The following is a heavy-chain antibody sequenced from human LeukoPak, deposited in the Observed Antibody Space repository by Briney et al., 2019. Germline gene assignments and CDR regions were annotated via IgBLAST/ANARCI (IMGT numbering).Heavy chain of an antibody. CDR2: INHSGST. V-gene: IGHV4-34*01. Sequence: SETLSLTCAVYGGSFSGYYWGWIRQPPGKGLEWIGEINHSGSTNYNPSLKSRVTISVDTSKNQFSLKLSSVTAADTAVYYCARGHIVATIFGYWGQGTLVTVSS. CDR3: ARGHIVATIFGY. J-gene: IGHJ4*02. D-gene: IGHD5-12*01. CDR1: GGSFSGYY.